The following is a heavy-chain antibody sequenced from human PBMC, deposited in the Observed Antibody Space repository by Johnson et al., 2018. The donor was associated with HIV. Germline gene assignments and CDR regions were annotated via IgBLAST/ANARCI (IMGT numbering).Heavy chain of an antibody. V-gene: IGHV3-30-3*01. Sequence: QVQLVESGGGVVQPGRSLRLSCAASGFTFSRYAMHWVRQAPGKGLEWVAVLSYDGSSKYYADSVKGRLTISRDNSKNTLYLQMNSLRAEDTAVYYCAKDFYSSQPEGAFDIWGQGTMVTVSS. CDR2: LSYDGSSK. CDR1: GFTFSRYA. J-gene: IGHJ3*02. D-gene: IGHD6-6*01. CDR3: AKDFYSSQPEGAFDI.